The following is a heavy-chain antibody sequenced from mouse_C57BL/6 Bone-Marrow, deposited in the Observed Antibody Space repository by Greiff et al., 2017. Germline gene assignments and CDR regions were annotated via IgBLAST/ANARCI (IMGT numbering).Heavy chain of an antibody. CDR1: GFTFSSYG. CDR2: ISSGGSYT. CDR3: ARPIYDGYLFAY. Sequence: EVKLMESGGDLVKPGGSLKLSCAASGFTFSSYGMSWVRQTPDKRLEWVSTISSGGSYTYYPDRVKGRFTISRDNAKNTLYLQMSSLKSEDTAMYYCARPIYDGYLFAYWGKGTLVTVSA. D-gene: IGHD2-3*01. J-gene: IGHJ3*01. V-gene: IGHV5-6*01.